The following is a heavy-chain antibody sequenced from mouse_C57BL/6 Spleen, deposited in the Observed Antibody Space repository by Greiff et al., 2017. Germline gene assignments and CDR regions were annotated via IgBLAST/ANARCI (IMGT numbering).Heavy chain of an antibody. J-gene: IGHJ3*01. D-gene: IGHD1-2*01. CDR3: ARGISTAARGCAY. V-gene: IGHV1-59*01. Sequence: QVQLQQPGAELVRPGTSVKLSCTASGYTFTSYWMHWVKQRPGQGLEWIGVIDPSDSYTNYNQKFKGKATLTVDTSSSTVYMQLSRLTSEDSAVYYWARGISTAARGCAYWGQGTLVTVSA. CDR2: IDPSDSYT. CDR1: GYTFTSYW.